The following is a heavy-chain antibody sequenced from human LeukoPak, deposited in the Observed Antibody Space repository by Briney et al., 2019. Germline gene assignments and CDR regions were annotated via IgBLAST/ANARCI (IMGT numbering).Heavy chain of an antibody. Sequence: SETLSLTCAVYGGSFSGYYWGWIRQPLGKGLEWIGSIYHSGSTYYNPSLKSRVTISVDTSKNQFSLKLSSVTAADTAVYYCARDQTYYYGSGSYNYWGQGTLVTVSS. CDR1: GGSFSGYY. V-gene: IGHV4-38-2*02. CDR3: ARDQTYYYGSGSYNY. CDR2: IYHSGST. D-gene: IGHD3-10*01. J-gene: IGHJ4*02.